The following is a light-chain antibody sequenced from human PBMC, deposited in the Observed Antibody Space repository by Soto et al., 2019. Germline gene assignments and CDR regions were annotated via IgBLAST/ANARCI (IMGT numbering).Light chain of an antibody. Sequence: QSALTQPRSVSGSPGQSVTISCTGTSSNIGGYNFVSWYQHHPGKAPKLIIYDVSERPSGVPDRFSGSKSGNTASLTISGLQAEDEADYYCCSYAGTYTYVFATGTKVTVL. CDR1: SSNIGGYNF. V-gene: IGLV2-11*01. CDR3: CSYAGTYTYV. CDR2: DVS. J-gene: IGLJ1*01.